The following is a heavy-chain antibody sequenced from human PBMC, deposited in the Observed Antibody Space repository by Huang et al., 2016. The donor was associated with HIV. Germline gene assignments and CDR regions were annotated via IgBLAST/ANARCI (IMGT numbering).Heavy chain of an antibody. J-gene: IGHJ4*02. CDR3: AKGGSAAAVLDF. V-gene: IGHV3-30*18. CDR1: GFTFSSYG. Sequence: QVQLVESGGGGVQPGRSLRISCAASGFTFSSYGMHWVRQAPGKGLEWVAVISYDAKTKDYADSVKGRFSISRDNSKTTVYLQLNSLRVEDTAVYYCAKGGSAAAVLDFWGQGTLVTVSS. CDR2: ISYDAKTK. D-gene: IGHD6-13*01.